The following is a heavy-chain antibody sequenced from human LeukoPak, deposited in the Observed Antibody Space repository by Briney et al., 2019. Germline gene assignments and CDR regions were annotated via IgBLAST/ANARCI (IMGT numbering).Heavy chain of an antibody. CDR2: INPNSGGT. CDR3: ARIRRSGDPQKHYYFDY. CDR1: GYTFTGYY. V-gene: IGHV1-2*02. D-gene: IGHD4-17*01. J-gene: IGHJ4*02. Sequence: ASVKVSCKASGYTFTGYYMHWVRQAPGQGLEWMGWINPNSGGTNYALKFQGRVTMTRDTSISTAYMELSRLRSDDTAVYYCARIRRSGDPQKHYYFDYWGQGTLVTVSS.